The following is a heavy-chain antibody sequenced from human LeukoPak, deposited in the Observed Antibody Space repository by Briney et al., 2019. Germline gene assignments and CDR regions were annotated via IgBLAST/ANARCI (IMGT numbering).Heavy chain of an antibody. V-gene: IGHV1-3*04. Sequence: GASVKVSCKASGYTFNVYAVHWVRQAPGQRLEWMGWINTANGNTKYSQKFQGSVTITRDTSASTAYMELSSLRPEDTAVYYCARGYGLGSYLDYWGQGTLVTVSS. CDR1: GYTFNVYA. CDR2: INTANGNT. CDR3: ARGYGLGSYLDY. D-gene: IGHD3-10*01. J-gene: IGHJ4*02.